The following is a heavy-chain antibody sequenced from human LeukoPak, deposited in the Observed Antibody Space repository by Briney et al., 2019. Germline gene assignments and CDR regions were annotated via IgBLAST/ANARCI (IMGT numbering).Heavy chain of an antibody. CDR2: IFSGGST. Sequence: PGGSLRLSCAASGFNVGTNYMSWVRQAPGKGQEWVSAIFSGGSTFYADSVKGRFTISRDNSKNTLYLQMNSLRADDTALYYCARDTSSGWQHDYWGQGTLVTVSS. D-gene: IGHD6-19*01. J-gene: IGHJ4*02. CDR1: GFNVGTNY. CDR3: ARDTSSGWQHDY. V-gene: IGHV3-66*01.